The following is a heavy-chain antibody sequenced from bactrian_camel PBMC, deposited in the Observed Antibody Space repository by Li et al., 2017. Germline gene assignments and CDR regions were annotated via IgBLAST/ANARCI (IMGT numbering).Heavy chain of an antibody. CDR3: AAWRGLCDYSVGTDESKY. Sequence: HVQLVESGGGSVQAGGSLRLSCAASGYTSSVYCMGWFRQAPGKEREGVAALLFGGSSTLYASAVKGQFTLSQDNAKNTLYLQMNSLKPEDTAMYYCAAWRGLCDYSVGTDESKYWGQGTQVTVS. CDR1: GYTSSVYC. CDR2: LLFGGSST. V-gene: IGHV3S26*01. D-gene: IGHD4*01. J-gene: IGHJ4*01.